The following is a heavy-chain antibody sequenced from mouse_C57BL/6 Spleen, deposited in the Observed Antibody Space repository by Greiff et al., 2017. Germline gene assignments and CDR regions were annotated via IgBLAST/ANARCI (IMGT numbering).Heavy chain of an antibody. CDR2: IYPGSGST. D-gene: IGHD2-4*01. CDR1: GYTFTSYW. V-gene: IGHV1-55*01. CDR3: AKAYYDYSYFDY. J-gene: IGHJ2*01. Sequence: QVQLQQPGAELVKPGASVKMSCKASGYTFTSYWITWVKQRPGQGLEWIGDIYPGSGSTNYNEKFKRKATLTVDTSPSTAYMQLSSLTSEDSAVYYCAKAYYDYSYFDYWGQGTTLTVSS.